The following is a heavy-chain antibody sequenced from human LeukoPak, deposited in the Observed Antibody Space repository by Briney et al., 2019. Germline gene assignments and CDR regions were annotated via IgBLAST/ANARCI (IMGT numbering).Heavy chain of an antibody. CDR2: IIPIFGTA. D-gene: IGHD6-13*01. V-gene: IGHV1-69*13. J-gene: IGHJ5*02. Sequence: SVKVSCKASGYTFTGYYLHWVRQAPGQGLEWMGGIIPIFGTANYAQKFQGRVTITADESTSTAYMELSSLRSEDTAVYYCASGLAAAGKTNWFDPWGQGTLVTVSS. CDR1: GYTFTGYY. CDR3: ASGLAAAGKTNWFDP.